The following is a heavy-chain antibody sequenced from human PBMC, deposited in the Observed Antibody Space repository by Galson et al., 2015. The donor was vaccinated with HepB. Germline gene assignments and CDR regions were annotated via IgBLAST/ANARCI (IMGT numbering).Heavy chain of an antibody. V-gene: IGHV3-21*01. J-gene: IGHJ4*02. CDR2: IDSSATLK. CDR1: GFTFNVYT. D-gene: IGHD5-12*01. Sequence: SLRLSCAASGFTFNVYTMHWVRQAPGKGLEWVSAIDSSATLKYYADSLKGRFTISRDNAKNSVYLQLSSLRPEDTAVYYCARAGEPWIWGQGTLVSVSS. CDR3: ARAGEPWI.